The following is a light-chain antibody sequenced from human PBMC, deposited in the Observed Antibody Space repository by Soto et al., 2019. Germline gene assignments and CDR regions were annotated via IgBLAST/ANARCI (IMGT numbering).Light chain of an antibody. CDR2: SNN. CDR3: QSYDTRLNAVV. J-gene: IGLJ2*01. CDR1: STNIGAGYE. Sequence: QLVLTQPPSMSGAPGQRVTISCTGSSTNIGAGYEVHWYQQLPGTAPKVFIYSNNNRPSGVPDRFSGSKSGTSASLAITGLQAEDEADYYCQSYDTRLNAVVFGGGTKLTVL. V-gene: IGLV1-40*01.